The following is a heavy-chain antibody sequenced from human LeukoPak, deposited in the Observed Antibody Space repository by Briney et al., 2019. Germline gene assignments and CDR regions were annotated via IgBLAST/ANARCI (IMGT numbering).Heavy chain of an antibody. Sequence: GGSLRLSCAASGFTFSSYSMNWVRQAPGKGLEWASYSSSRSSNIYYADSVKGRFTISRDNAKNSRYLQMNSLRDEDTAVYSCARIPGGYYYAMVVWGQGTTVTVSS. J-gene: IGHJ6*02. V-gene: IGHV3-48*02. CDR1: GFTFSSYS. D-gene: IGHD3-16*01. CDR2: SSSRSSNI. CDR3: ARIPGGYYYAMVV.